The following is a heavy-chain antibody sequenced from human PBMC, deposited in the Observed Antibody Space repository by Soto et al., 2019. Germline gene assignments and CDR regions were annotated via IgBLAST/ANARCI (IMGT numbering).Heavy chain of an antibody. CDR3: ARRNYYDSSGYYPR. J-gene: IGHJ4*02. Sequence: QVQRVQSGAEVKKPGSSVKVSCQASGGTFSSYAISWVRQAPGQGLEWMGGIIPIFGTANYAQKFQGRVTITADESTSTAYMELSSLRSEDTAVYYCARRNYYDSSGYYPRWGQGTLVTVSS. CDR1: GGTFSSYA. D-gene: IGHD3-22*01. V-gene: IGHV1-69*01. CDR2: IIPIFGTA.